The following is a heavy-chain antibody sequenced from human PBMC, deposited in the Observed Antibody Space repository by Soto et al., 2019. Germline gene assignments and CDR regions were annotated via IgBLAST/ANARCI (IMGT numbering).Heavy chain of an antibody. CDR2: IYYSGST. Sequence: PSETLSLTCTVSGGSISSGGYYWSWIRQHLGKGLEWIGYIYYSGSTYYNPSLKGRVTISVDTSKNQFSLKLSSVTAADTAVYYCARVIQLWLPGVDYWGQGTLVTVSS. J-gene: IGHJ4*02. D-gene: IGHD5-18*01. CDR1: GGSISSGGYY. CDR3: ARVIQLWLPGVDY. V-gene: IGHV4-31*03.